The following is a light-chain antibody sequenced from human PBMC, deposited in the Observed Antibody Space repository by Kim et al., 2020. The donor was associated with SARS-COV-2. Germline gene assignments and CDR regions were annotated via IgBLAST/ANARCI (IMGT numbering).Light chain of an antibody. J-gene: IGLJ3*02. CDR3: AAWDDSLNGV. CDR2: SNN. Sequence: PGQRVTVSCSGSSSNIGSNTVNWYQQLPGTAPKLLSYSNNQRPSGVPDRVSGSKSGTSASLAISGLQSEDEADYYCAAWDDSLNGVFGGGTQLTVL. CDR1: SSNIGSNT. V-gene: IGLV1-44*01.